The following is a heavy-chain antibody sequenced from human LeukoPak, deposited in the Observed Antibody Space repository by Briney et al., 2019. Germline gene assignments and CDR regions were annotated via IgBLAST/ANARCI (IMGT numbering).Heavy chain of an antibody. CDR2: IYYGGST. Sequence: SETLSLTCTVSGGSISSYYWSWIRQPPGRGLEWIGYIYYGGSTNYNPSLKSRVTISVDTSKNQFSLKLRSVTAADTAVYYCASEVVTSIEYFQHWGQGTLVTVSS. V-gene: IGHV4-59*01. D-gene: IGHD2-21*02. CDR1: GGSISSYY. CDR3: ASEVVTSIEYFQH. J-gene: IGHJ1*01.